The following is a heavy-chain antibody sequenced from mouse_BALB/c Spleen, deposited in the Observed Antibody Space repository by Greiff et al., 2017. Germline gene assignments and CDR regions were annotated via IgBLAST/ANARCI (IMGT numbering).Heavy chain of an antibody. D-gene: IGHD2-1*01. CDR2: ISSGSSTI. J-gene: IGHJ4*01. CDR1: GFTFSSFG. CDR3: ASLIYYGNYDAMDY. Sequence: EVMLVESGGGLVQPGGSRKLSCAASGFTFSSFGMHWVRQAPEKGLEWVAYISSGSSTIYYADTVKGRFTISRDNPKNTLFLQMTSLRSEDTAMYYCASLIYYGNYDAMDYWGQGTSVTVSS. V-gene: IGHV5-17*02.